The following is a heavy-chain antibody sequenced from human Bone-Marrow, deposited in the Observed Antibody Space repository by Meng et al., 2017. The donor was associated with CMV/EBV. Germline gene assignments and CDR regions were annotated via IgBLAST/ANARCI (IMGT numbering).Heavy chain of an antibody. Sequence: GGSLRLSCAASGFTFSSYAMHWVRRAPGKGLEWVAVISYDGSNKYYADSVKGRFTISRDNSKNTLYLQMNSLRAEDTAVYYCALGGEITIFGVVIAGGMDVWGQGTTVTVSS. CDR2: ISYDGSNK. D-gene: IGHD3-3*01. CDR3: ALGGEITIFGVVIAGGMDV. CDR1: GFTFSSYA. V-gene: IGHV3-30-3*01. J-gene: IGHJ6*02.